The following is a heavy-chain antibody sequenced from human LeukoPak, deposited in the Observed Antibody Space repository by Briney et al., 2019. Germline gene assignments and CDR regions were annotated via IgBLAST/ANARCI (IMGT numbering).Heavy chain of an antibody. CDR2: INHSGST. V-gene: IGHV4-34*01. CDR3: ARETRYDFWRVGWFDP. CDR1: GGSFSGYY. D-gene: IGHD3-3*01. J-gene: IGHJ5*02. Sequence: SETLSLTCAVYGGSFSGYYWSWIRQPPGKGLEWIGEINHSGSTNYNPSLKSRVTISVDTSKNQFSLKLSSVTAADTAVYYCARETRYDFWRVGWFDPWGQGTLVTVSS.